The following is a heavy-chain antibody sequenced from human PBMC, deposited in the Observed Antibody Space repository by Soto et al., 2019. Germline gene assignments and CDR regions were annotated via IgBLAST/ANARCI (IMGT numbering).Heavy chain of an antibody. CDR2: IYDSGST. J-gene: IGHJ4*02. CDR3: ARGEVRTTFRH. D-gene: IGHD3-10*01. CDR1: GGSISSGGCY. Sequence: PLETQSLTSTVSGGSISSGGCYWSWIRQHPGKGLEWIGYIYDSGSTYYNPSLKSRVTISGDTSENQVSLKLSSVTAADTAVYYCARGEVRTTFRHWGQGTLVTVSS. V-gene: IGHV4-31*03.